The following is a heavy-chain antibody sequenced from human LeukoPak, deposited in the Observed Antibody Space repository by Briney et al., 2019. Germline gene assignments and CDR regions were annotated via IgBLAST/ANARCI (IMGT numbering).Heavy chain of an antibody. J-gene: IGHJ4*02. CDR3: ARVPNYYDSSGGFDY. CDR1: GFTFSSYW. V-gene: IGHV3-74*01. CDR2: INSDGSST. Sequence: GGSLRLSCAASGFTFSSYWMRWVRQAPGKGLVWVSRINSDGSSTSYADSVKGRFTISRDNAKNTLYLQMNSLRAEDTAVYYCARVPNYYDSSGGFDYWGQGTLVTVSS. D-gene: IGHD3-22*01.